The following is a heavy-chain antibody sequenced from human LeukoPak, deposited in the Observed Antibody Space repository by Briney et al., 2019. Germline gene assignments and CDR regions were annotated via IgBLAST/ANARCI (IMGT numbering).Heavy chain of an antibody. Sequence: SETLSLTCTVSGGSISSGSYYWRWLRQPAGTGLEWVGRIYTSGSTNYNPSLKSRVTISVDTSKNQFSLKLSSVTAADTAVYYCARAVGATLVDYWGQGTLVTVSS. D-gene: IGHD1-26*01. J-gene: IGHJ4*02. CDR1: GGSISSGSYY. V-gene: IGHV4-61*02. CDR2: IYTSGST. CDR3: ARAVGATLVDY.